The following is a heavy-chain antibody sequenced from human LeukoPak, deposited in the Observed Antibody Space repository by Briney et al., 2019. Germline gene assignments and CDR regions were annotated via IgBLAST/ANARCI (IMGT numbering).Heavy chain of an antibody. CDR2: INHSGST. Sequence: SETLSLTCAVYGESFSGYYWSSIRQPPGKGLEWIGEINHSGSTNYNPSLKSRVTISVDTSKNQFSLKLSSVTAADTAVYYCATSGGTLGPTNYFAYWGQGTLVTVSS. CDR3: ATSGGTLGPTNYFAY. CDR1: GESFSGYY. J-gene: IGHJ4*02. D-gene: IGHD3-16*01. V-gene: IGHV4-34*01.